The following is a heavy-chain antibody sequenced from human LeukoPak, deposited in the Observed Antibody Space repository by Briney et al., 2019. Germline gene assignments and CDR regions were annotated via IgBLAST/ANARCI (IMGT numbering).Heavy chain of an antibody. J-gene: IGHJ4*02. V-gene: IGHV3-48*03. CDR1: GFTFSSYE. Sequence: GGSLRLSCAASGFTFSSYEMNWVRQAPAKGLEWVSYISSTGNTIYYADSVKGRFTISRDDATNSVSLQMNSLRADDTAVYYCARRGSSSRYYFDYWGQGTPVT. D-gene: IGHD6-13*01. CDR2: ISSTGNTI. CDR3: ARRGSSSRYYFDY.